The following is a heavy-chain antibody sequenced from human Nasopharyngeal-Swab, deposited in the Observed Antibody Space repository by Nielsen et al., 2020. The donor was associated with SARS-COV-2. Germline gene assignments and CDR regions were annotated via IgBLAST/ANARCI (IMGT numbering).Heavy chain of an antibody. D-gene: IGHD4-17*01. V-gene: IGHV3-30*03. Sequence: GGSLSLSCAASGFTFISFGMHWVRQAPGKGLEWVPFIAHDASNEYYGDSVKGRFSISRDSSKNTLYLQMDSLRGEDTAVYYCARDAPAHYGAFYWGRGTLVTVSS. CDR2: IAHDASNE. CDR3: ARDAPAHYGAFY. CDR1: GFTFISFG. J-gene: IGHJ4*02.